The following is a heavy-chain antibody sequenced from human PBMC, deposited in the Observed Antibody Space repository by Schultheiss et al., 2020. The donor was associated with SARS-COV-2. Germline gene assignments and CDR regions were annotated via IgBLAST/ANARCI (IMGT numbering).Heavy chain of an antibody. Sequence: SETLSLTCAVHGGSFSGYYWSWIRQPPGEGLEWIGEITHSGSANYNPSLKSRVTISVDTSKNQFSLKLSSVTAADTAVYYCASRPTGIAVAGTDYWGQGTLVTVSS. V-gene: IGHV4-34*01. CDR1: GGSFSGYY. D-gene: IGHD6-19*01. CDR3: ASRPTGIAVAGTDY. J-gene: IGHJ4*02. CDR2: ITHSGSA.